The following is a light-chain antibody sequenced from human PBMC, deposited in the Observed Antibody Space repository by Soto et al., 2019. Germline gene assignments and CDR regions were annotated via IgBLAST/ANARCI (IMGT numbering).Light chain of an antibody. CDR1: SSDIGGYNY. Sequence: QSALPQPASVSGSPGQSITISCTGTSSDIGGYNYVSWYQQQPGKAPKLIIYEVSNRPSGVSNRFSGSKSGSTASLTISGLQAEDEADYYCSSYTSGNTMIFGGGTQLTVL. V-gene: IGLV2-14*01. CDR2: EVS. J-gene: IGLJ2*01. CDR3: SSYTSGNTMI.